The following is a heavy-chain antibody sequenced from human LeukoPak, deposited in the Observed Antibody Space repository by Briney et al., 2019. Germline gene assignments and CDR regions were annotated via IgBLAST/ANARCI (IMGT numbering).Heavy chain of an antibody. CDR3: ARDLRSGRAFDY. V-gene: IGHV4-30-4*08. Sequence: SQTLSLTCTVSGGSLSSGDYYWSWIRQPPGKGLEWIGYIYYSGSTYYNPSLKSRVTISVDTSKNQFSLKLSSVTAADTAVYYCARDLRSGRAFDYWGQGTLVTVSS. D-gene: IGHD2-15*01. CDR2: IYYSGST. CDR1: GGSLSSGDYY. J-gene: IGHJ4*02.